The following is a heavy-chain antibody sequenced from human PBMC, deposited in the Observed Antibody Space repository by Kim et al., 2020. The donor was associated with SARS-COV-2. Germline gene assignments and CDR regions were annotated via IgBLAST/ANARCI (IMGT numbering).Heavy chain of an antibody. Sequence: GGSLRLSCAASGFTFSSYGMHWVRQAPGKGLEWVAVISYDGSNKYYADSVKGRFTISRDNSKNTLYLQMNSLRAEDTAVYYCAKLLKVLRYFDWPIGGIAFDIWGQGTMVTVSS. D-gene: IGHD3-9*01. CDR1: GFTFSSYG. CDR3: AKLLKVLRYFDWPIGGIAFDI. V-gene: IGHV3-30*18. J-gene: IGHJ3*02. CDR2: ISYDGSNK.